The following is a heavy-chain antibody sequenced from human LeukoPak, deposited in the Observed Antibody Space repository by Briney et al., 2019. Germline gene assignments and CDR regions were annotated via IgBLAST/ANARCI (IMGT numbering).Heavy chain of an antibody. CDR3: STPSGSYYDRDY. Sequence: SGGSLRLSCAASGFIFSNAWMSWVRQAPGKGLEWVGRIKRKTDGGPTDYAAPVKGRFTISRDDSKTTLYLQMNSLKTEDTAVYYCSTPSGSYYDRDYWGQGTLVTVSS. V-gene: IGHV3-15*01. CDR1: GFIFSNAW. D-gene: IGHD1-26*01. CDR2: IKRKTDGGPT. J-gene: IGHJ4*02.